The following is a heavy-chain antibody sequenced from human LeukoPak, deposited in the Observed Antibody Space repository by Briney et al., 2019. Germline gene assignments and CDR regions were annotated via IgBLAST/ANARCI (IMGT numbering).Heavy chain of an antibody. CDR2: IYYSGST. CDR1: GGSISSYY. D-gene: IGHD4-17*01. V-gene: IGHV4-59*08. CDR3: ARGGNYGDYDGYFDY. Sequence: SETLSLTCTVSGGSISSYYWSWIRQPPGKGLEWIGYIYYSGSTNYNPSLRSRGTISVDTSKNQFSLKLSSVTAADTAVYYCARGGNYGDYDGYFDYWGQGTLVTVSS. J-gene: IGHJ4*02.